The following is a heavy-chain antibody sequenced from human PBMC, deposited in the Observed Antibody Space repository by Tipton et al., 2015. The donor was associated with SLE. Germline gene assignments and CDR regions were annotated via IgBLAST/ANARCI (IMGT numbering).Heavy chain of an antibody. Sequence: SLRLSCADSGFTFCSYAMHWVRQAPGKGLEWVSVVSYDGSHKYYADSVKGRFTISRDNSKNTLYLQMNSLRAEDTAVYYCARATDWNLSPDVWGKGTTVTVSS. J-gene: IGHJ6*04. V-gene: IGHV3-30*04. CDR1: GFTFCSYA. CDR2: VSYDGSHK. CDR3: ARATDWNLSPDV. D-gene: IGHD1-7*01.